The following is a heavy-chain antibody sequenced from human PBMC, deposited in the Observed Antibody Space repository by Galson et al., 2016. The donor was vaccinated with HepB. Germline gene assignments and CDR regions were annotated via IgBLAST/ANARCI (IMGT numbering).Heavy chain of an antibody. CDR2: ISGTNSYT. CDR3: ARALPYTVVPDY. CDR1: GFTFRDYY. V-gene: IGHV3-11*06. J-gene: IGHJ4*02. D-gene: IGHD2-2*02. Sequence: SLRLSCAVSGFTFRDYYMTWIRRAPGKGLEWISYISGTNSYTKYADFVKGRSTMSRGNDKNSLFLQMNSLRAEDTAVYYCARALPYTVVPDYWGQGTLVTVST.